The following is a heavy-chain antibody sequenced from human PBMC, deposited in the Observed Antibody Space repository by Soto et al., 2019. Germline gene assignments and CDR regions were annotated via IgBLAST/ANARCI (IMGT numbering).Heavy chain of an antibody. Sequence: EVQLVESGGGLVQPGGSLRLSCAASGFTFSSYAMHWVRQAPGKGLEYVSAISSNGGSTYYANSVKGRFTISRDNSKNTLYLQMGSLRAEDMAVYYCAREVRGIVVVPAAMGRPMDVWGKGTTVTVSS. V-gene: IGHV3-64*01. J-gene: IGHJ6*03. CDR2: ISSNGGST. D-gene: IGHD2-2*01. CDR3: AREVRGIVVVPAAMGRPMDV. CDR1: GFTFSSYA.